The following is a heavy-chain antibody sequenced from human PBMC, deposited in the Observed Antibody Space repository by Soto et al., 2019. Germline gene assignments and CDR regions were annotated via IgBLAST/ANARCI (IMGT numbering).Heavy chain of an antibody. V-gene: IGHV1-69*06. CDR1: GGPSSSYA. J-gene: IGHJ4*02. CDR2: IIPIFGPA. CDR3: ASLSSTSLYDFDY. Sequence: SVKVSCEASGGPSSSYAISWVRKAPGQGLEWMGGIIPIFGPANYAQKFQGSVTLTADKSPSTAYMELSSLRSEDTAGYYCASLSSTSLYDFDYWGQGTLVTVSS. D-gene: IGHD2-2*01.